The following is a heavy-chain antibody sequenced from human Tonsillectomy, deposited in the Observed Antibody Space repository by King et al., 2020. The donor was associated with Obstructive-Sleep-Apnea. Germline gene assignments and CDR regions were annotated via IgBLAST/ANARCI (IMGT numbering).Heavy chain of an antibody. CDR3: ARDAAAELHRRPSYFAF. CDR1: GYTFTGYY. CDR2: INPNSGGT. Sequence: VQLVESGAEVKKPGASVKVSCKASGYTFTGYYIHWVRQAPGQGLEWVGWINPNSGGTDYAQKFQGRVTMTRDTSISTAYMELSSLRSDDTAVYYCARDAAAELHRRPSYFAFWGQGPLVTVSS. D-gene: IGHD6-13*01. J-gene: IGHJ4*02. V-gene: IGHV1-2*02.